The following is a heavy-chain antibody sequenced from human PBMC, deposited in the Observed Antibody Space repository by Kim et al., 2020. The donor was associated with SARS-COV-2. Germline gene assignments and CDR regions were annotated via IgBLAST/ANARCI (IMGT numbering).Heavy chain of an antibody. D-gene: IGHD5-18*01. Sequence: GGSLRLSCAASGFTFDDYAMHWVRQAPGKGLEWVSGISWNSGSIGYADSVKGRFTISRDNAKNSLYLQMNSLRAEDTALYYCAKSSGGTAMVTWGQGTLVTVSS. V-gene: IGHV3-9*01. CDR1: GFTFDDYA. CDR2: ISWNSGSI. CDR3: AKSSGGTAMVT. J-gene: IGHJ5*02.